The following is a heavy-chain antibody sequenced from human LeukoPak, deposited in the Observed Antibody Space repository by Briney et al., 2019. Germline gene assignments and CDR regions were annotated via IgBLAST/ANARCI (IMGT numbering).Heavy chain of an antibody. CDR1: GGSISSYY. V-gene: IGHV4-59*01. CDR3: ARAGYCSGGSCYTTKYYFDY. CDR2: IYYSGST. Sequence: SETLSLTCTVSGGSISSYYWSWIRQPPGKGLEWIGYIYYSGSTNYNPSLKSRVTISVDTSKNQFSLKLSSVTAADTAVYYCARAGYCSGGSCYTTKYYFDYWGQGTLVTVSS. J-gene: IGHJ4*02. D-gene: IGHD2-15*01.